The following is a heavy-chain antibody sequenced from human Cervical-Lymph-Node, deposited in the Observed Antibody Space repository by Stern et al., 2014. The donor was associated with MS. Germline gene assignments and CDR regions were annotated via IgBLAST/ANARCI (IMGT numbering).Heavy chain of an antibody. V-gene: IGHV1-69*05. D-gene: IGHD5-12*01. CDR1: EATFSTNG. CDR3: FRGRVTITADESTSASYMELTSLRSDDTGVYYCAREHHGGNFAA. CDR2: NVPLFERS. Sequence: VQLVQSGAEVKKPWPSVQVSCNVSEATFSTNGISWVRQGPGHGLDWMGANVPLFERSTYAPGFRGRVKNTSDESPRTSYMVATVPIFERSKYAQRFRGRVTITADESTSASYMELTSLRSDDTGVYYCAREHHGGNFAAWGQGTLVTVSS. J-gene: IGHJ5*02.